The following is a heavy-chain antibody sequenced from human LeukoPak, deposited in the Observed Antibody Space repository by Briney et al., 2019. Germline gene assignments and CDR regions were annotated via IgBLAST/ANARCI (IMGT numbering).Heavy chain of an antibody. D-gene: IGHD5-18*01. V-gene: IGHV1-18*01. CDR1: GYTFTSYG. CDR3: ARERLGYSYGYYYMDV. J-gene: IGHJ6*03. Sequence: ASVKVSCKASGYTFTSYGISWVRQAPGQGLEWMGWISAYNGNTNYAQKLQGRVTMTTDTSTSTAYMELRSLRSDDTAVYYCARERLGYSYGYYYMDVWGKGTTVTISS. CDR2: ISAYNGNT.